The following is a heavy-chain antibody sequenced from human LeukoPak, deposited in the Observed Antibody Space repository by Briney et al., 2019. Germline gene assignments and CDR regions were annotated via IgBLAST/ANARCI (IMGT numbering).Heavy chain of an antibody. Sequence: PSETLSLTCTVSGGSISSSSYYWGWIRQPPGKGLEWIGSIYYSGSTYYNPSLKSRVTISVDTCKNQFSLKVSSVTAADTAVYYCARHVGYYGSGSYNSRFCFDPWGQGTLVTVSS. V-gene: IGHV4-39*01. CDR2: IYYSGST. CDR1: GGSISSSSYY. J-gene: IGHJ5*02. CDR3: ARHVGYYGSGSYNSRFCFDP. D-gene: IGHD3-10*01.